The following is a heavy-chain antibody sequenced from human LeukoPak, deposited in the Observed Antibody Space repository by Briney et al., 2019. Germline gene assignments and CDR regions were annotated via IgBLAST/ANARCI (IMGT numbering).Heavy chain of an antibody. CDR1: GYTFTGHY. CDR3: ARGPSSGWSNFPHN. V-gene: IGHV1-2*02. Sequence: ASVKVSCKASGYTFTGHYMHWVRQAPGQGLEWMGWINPNSGGTNYAQKFQGRVAMTRDTSISTAYMELSRLRSDDTAVYYCARGPSSGWSNFPHNWGQGTLVTVSS. CDR2: INPNSGGT. J-gene: IGHJ4*02. D-gene: IGHD6-19*01.